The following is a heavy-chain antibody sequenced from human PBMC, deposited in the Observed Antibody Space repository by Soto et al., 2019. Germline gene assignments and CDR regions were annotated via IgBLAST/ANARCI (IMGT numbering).Heavy chain of an antibody. J-gene: IGHJ6*02. V-gene: IGHV3-30*18. Sequence: LRLSCAASGFTFSNYGIHWVRQAPGKGLEWVAVISYDGSKKYYADSVKGRFTISRDNSNNTLYLQMYSLRAEDTAIYYCAKTYIPRWIDPRYYYYYGMDVWGQGTTVTVSS. D-gene: IGHD5-12*01. CDR3: AKTYIPRWIDPRYYYYYGMDV. CDR2: ISYDGSKK. CDR1: GFTFSNYG.